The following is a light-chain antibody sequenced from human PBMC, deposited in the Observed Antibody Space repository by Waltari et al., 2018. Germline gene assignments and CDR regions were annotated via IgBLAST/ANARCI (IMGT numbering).Light chain of an antibody. V-gene: IGLV3-1*01. J-gene: IGLJ3*02. CDR3: QTWDRKSLV. Sequence: SYDLTQPTSVSVSPGQTGSISCSGDNLGDEHACWYQKKAGQSPILVIFEDDKRPSGIAERFSGSKSGNTATLTISGAQSSDEADYYCQTWDRKSLVFGGGTKLTVL. CDR1: NLGDEH. CDR2: EDD.